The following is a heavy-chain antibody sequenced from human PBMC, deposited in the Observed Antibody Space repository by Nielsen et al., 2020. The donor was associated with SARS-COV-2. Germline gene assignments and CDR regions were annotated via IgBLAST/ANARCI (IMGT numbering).Heavy chain of an antibody. CDR3: AKELASRSGWTGGFDY. Sequence: GGSLRLSCAASGFTFSDYYMSWIRQAPGKGLEWVSYISSSSSYTNYADSVKGRFTISRDNAKNSLYLQMNSLRAEDTALYYCAKELASRSGWTGGFDYWGQGTLVTVSS. CDR2: ISSSSSYT. J-gene: IGHJ4*02. D-gene: IGHD6-19*01. V-gene: IGHV3-11*05. CDR1: GFTFSDYY.